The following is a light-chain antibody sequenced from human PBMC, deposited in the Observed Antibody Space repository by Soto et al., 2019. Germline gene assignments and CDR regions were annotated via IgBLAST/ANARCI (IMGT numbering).Light chain of an antibody. CDR2: HAS. J-gene: IGKJ1*01. V-gene: IGKV1-5*01. Sequence: DIQMTQSPSTLSASVGDRVTITCRASQSISTWLAWYQQKPGKAPTLLIYHASSLASGVPSRFSGSGSGTEFTLPISSLQPDDFAPYHCQQYNSYPRTFGQGTKVEIK. CDR3: QQYNSYPRT. CDR1: QSISTW.